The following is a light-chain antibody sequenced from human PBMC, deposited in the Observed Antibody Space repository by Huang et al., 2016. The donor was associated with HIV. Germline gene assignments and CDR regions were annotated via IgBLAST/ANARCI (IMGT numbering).Light chain of an antibody. CDR3: QQYYNTPYT. CDR2: WAS. Sequence: DIVMTQSPDSLAVSLGERATINCKSSQSVLYSLNNKSYLAWYQQKPRQPPKLLIYWASTRESGVPDRLSGSGSGTDFTLTISNLQAADVAVYYCQQYYNTPYTFGQGTKLELK. V-gene: IGKV4-1*01. CDR1: QSVLYSLNNKSY. J-gene: IGKJ2*01.